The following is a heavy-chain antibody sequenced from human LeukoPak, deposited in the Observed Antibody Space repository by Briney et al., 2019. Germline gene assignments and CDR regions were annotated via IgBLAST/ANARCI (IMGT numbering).Heavy chain of an antibody. J-gene: IGHJ4*02. CDR2: ISYDGSNK. CDR3: AKAEADSGYVDY. Sequence: GRSLRLSCAASGFTLSSYGMRWVRQAPGKGLGWVAVISYDGSNKYYADSVKGRFTISRDNSKNTLYLQMNSLRAEDTAVYYCAKAEADSGYVDYWGQGTLVTVSS. D-gene: IGHD1-26*01. V-gene: IGHV3-30*18. CDR1: GFTLSSYG.